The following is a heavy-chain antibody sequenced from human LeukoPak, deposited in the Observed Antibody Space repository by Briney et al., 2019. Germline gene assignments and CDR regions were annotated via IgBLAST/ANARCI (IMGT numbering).Heavy chain of an antibody. CDR1: GYTFTRHG. CDR2: IGAYSGNT. V-gene: IGHV1-18*04. J-gene: IGHJ4*02. Sequence: ASVKVSCKASGYTFTRHGISWVRQAPGQGLEWRGWIGAYSGNTKYAQKFQGRGTVTTETSTSTAYMELRSLRSDDTAVYYCAREGWGTYSSGPYYFDYWGQGTLVTVSS. CDR3: AREGWGTYSSGPYYFDY. D-gene: IGHD6-19*01.